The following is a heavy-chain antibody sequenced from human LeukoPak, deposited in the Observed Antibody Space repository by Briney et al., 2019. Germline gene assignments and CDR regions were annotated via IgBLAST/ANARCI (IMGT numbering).Heavy chain of an antibody. CDR3: AKDFWDDTFDY. CDR2: IIGSGGTI. V-gene: IGHV3-23*01. J-gene: IGHJ4*02. Sequence: GGSLRLSCAASGFTFRSYAMNWVRQAPGKGLEWVSVIIGSGGTIYYADSVKGRFTVSRDNSKNTLSLEMNSLRAEDTAVYYCAKDFWDDTFDYWGQGTLVTVSS. D-gene: IGHD3-3*01. CDR1: GFTFRSYA.